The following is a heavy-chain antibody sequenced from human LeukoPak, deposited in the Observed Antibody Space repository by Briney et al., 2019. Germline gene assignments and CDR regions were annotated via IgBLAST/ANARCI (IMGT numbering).Heavy chain of an antibody. CDR3: PKGAYSSGWYISAFDI. Sequence: QPGGSLRLSCAASGFTFSDYWIHWVRQAPGKGLVWVSRINTDGSITNYADSVEGRFSISRDNAKNTLYLQMSSLRAEDTAVYYCPKGAYSSGWYISAFDIWGQGTMVTVSS. V-gene: IGHV3-74*01. D-gene: IGHD6-19*01. CDR1: GFTFSDYW. CDR2: INTDGSIT. J-gene: IGHJ3*02.